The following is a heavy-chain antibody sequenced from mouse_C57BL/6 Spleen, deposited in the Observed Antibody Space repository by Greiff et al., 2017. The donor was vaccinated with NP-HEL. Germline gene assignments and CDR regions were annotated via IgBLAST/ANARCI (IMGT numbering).Heavy chain of an antibody. J-gene: IGHJ2*01. CDR1: GFTFSDYG. CDR2: ISSGSSTI. CDR3: ARGRKYYGGSVDY. V-gene: IGHV5-17*01. D-gene: IGHD1-1*01. Sequence: EVQLVESGGGLVKPGGSLKLSCAASGFTFSDYGMHWVRQAPEKGLEWVAYISSGSSTIYYADTVKGRFTISRDNAKNTLFLQMTSLRSEDTAMYYCARGRKYYGGSVDYWGQGTTLTVSS.